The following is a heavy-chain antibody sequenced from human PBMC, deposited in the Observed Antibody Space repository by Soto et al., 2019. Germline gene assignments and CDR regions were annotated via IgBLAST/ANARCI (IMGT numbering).Heavy chain of an antibody. V-gene: IGHV3-21*01. CDR3: ARGRDGYNPARARAFDI. CDR1: GFTFSSYS. Sequence: EVQLVESGGGLVKPGGSLRLSCAASGFTFSSYSMNWVRQAPVKGLEWVSSISSSSSYIYYADSVKGRFTISRDNAKNSLYLQMNSLRAEDTAVYYCARGRDGYNPARARAFDIWGQGTMVTVSS. J-gene: IGHJ3*02. CDR2: ISSSSSYI. D-gene: IGHD5-12*01.